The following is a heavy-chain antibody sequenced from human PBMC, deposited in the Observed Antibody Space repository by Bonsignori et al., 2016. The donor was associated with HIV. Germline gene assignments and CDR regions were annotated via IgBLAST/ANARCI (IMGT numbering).Heavy chain of an antibody. V-gene: IGHV4-61*02. CDR2: IYTSGST. J-gene: IGHJ4*02. D-gene: IGHD3-10*01. CDR3: ARDRTLGLWFGELLTWGLPHTN. Sequence: WIRQPPGKGLEWIGRIYTSGSTNYNPSLKSRVTISVDTSKNQFSLKLSSVTAADTAVYYCARDRTLGLWFGELLTWGLPHTNWGQGTLVTVSS.